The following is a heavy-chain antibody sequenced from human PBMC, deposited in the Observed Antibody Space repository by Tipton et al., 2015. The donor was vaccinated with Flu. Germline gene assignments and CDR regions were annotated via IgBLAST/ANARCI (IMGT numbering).Heavy chain of an antibody. Sequence: LRLSCAVYGGSFSGYYWSWIRQPPGKGLEWIGEINHSGSTNYNPSPKSRVTISVDTSKNQFSLNLSSVTATDTAVYYCARALNSGREYTFDIWGRGTVVTVSS. CDR1: GGSFSGYY. CDR3: ARALNSGREYTFDI. V-gene: IGHV4-34*01. CDR2: INHSGST. D-gene: IGHD1-26*01. J-gene: IGHJ3*02.